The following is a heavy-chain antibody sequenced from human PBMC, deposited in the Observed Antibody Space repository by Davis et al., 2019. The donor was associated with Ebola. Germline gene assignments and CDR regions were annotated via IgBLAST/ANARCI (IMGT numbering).Heavy chain of an antibody. V-gene: IGHV3-9*01. CDR3: ARDLIDKGGSYWAYYYGMDV. D-gene: IGHD1-26*01. Sequence: GGSLRLSCAGSGFNFNDYAMHWVRQGLGKGLEWVSGISWNSGVIAYADSVKGRFTISRDNAKKSLYLQMNSLRAEDTAVYYCARDLIDKGGSYWAYYYGMDVWGQGTTVTVSS. J-gene: IGHJ6*02. CDR2: ISWNSGVI. CDR1: GFNFNDYA.